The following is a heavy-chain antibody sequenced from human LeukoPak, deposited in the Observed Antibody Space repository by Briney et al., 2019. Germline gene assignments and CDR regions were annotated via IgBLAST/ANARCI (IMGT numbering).Heavy chain of an antibody. J-gene: IGHJ6*02. Sequence: ASVKVSCKASGYTFTSYGISWVRQAPGQGLEWMGWISAYNGNTSYAQKLQGRVTMTTDTYTSTAYIELRSLRSDDTAVYYCARASPTIFGVVIRPYYYYGMDVWGQGTTVTVSS. D-gene: IGHD3-3*01. CDR3: ARASPTIFGVVIRPYYYYGMDV. CDR1: GYTFTSYG. V-gene: IGHV1-18*01. CDR2: ISAYNGNT.